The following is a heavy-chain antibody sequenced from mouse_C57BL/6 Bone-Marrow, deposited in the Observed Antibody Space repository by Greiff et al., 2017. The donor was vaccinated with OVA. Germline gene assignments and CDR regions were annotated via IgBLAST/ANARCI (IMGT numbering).Heavy chain of an antibody. D-gene: IGHD1-1*01. V-gene: IGHV1-50*01. CDR2: IDPSDSYT. J-gene: IGHJ3*01. Sequence: QVHVKQPGAELVKPGASVKLSCKASGYTFTSYWMQWVKQRPGQGLEWIGEIDPSDSYTNYNQKFKGKATLTVDTSSSTAYMQLSSLTSEDSAVYYCAIITPVVPFAYWGQGTLVTVSA. CDR3: AIITPVVPFAY. CDR1: GYTFTSYW.